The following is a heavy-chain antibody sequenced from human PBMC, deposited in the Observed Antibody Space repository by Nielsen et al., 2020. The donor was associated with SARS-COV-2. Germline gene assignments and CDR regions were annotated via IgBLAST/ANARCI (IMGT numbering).Heavy chain of an antibody. J-gene: IGHJ4*02. D-gene: IGHD6-6*01. CDR3: ARPIGAARSSFFDY. Sequence: WIRQPPGKGLEWVSAISGSGGSTYYADSVKGRFTISRDNSKNTLYLQMNSLRAEDTAVYYCARPIGAARSSFFDYWGQGTLVTVSS. V-gene: IGHV3-23*01. CDR2: ISGSGGST.